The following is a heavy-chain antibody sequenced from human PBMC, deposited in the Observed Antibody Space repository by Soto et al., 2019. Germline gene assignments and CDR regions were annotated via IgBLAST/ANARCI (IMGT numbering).Heavy chain of an antibody. CDR1: GFTFSSYG. J-gene: IGHJ4*02. D-gene: IGHD4-17*01. CDR2: IWYDGSNK. Sequence: PGGSLRLSCAASGFTFSSYGMHWVRQAPGKGLEWVAVIWYDGSNKYYADSVKGRFTISRDNSKNTLYLQMNSLRAEYTAVYYCARDPGDYQLEYWGQGTLVTVSS. CDR3: ARDPGDYQLEY. V-gene: IGHV3-33*01.